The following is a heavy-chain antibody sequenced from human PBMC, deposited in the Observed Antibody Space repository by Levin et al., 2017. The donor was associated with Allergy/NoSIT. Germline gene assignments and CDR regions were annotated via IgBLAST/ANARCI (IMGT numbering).Heavy chain of an antibody. CDR2: ISFDGSNK. V-gene: IGHV3-30*18. CDR3: AKDYDSLTGYPWGYFDY. J-gene: IGHJ4*02. Sequence: PGGSLRLSCAASGFTFSSYGMHWVRQAPGKGLEWVALISFDGSNKDFADSVKGRFTISRDNSKNTLYLQMDSRRAEDAAVYYCAKDYDSLTGYPWGYFDYWGQGTLVTVSS. CDR1: GFTFSSYG. D-gene: IGHD3-9*01.